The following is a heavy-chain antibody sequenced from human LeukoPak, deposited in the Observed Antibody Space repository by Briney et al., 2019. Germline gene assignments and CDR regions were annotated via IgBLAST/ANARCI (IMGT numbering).Heavy chain of an antibody. Sequence: SETLSLTCTVSGGSISSYYWSWIRQPPGKGLEWIGYIYYSGSTNYNPSLKSRVTTSVDTSKNQFSLKLSSVTAADTAVYYCATLLGWSSGWYFGYWGQGTLVTVSS. CDR3: ATLLGWSSGWYFGY. CDR2: IYYSGST. CDR1: GGSISSYY. V-gene: IGHV4-59*01. D-gene: IGHD6-19*01. J-gene: IGHJ4*02.